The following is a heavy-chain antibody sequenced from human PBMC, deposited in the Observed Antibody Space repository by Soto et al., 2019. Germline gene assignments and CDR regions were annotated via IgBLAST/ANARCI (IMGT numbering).Heavy chain of an antibody. CDR1: GFTFSSYS. J-gene: IGHJ4*02. D-gene: IGHD4-17*01. Sequence: GGPLRLSCEGSGFTFSSYSMNWVRQAPGKGLEWVSYISSSSSTIYYADSVKGRFTISRDNAKNSLYLQMNSLRAEDTAVYYCARGYGDYPKLISSFDYWGQGTLVTVSS. CDR3: ARGYGDYPKLISSFDY. CDR2: ISSSSSTI. V-gene: IGHV3-48*01.